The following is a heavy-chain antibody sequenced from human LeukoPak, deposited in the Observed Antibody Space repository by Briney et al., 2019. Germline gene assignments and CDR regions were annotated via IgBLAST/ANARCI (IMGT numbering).Heavy chain of an antibody. CDR2: IYPGDSDT. CDR1: GYSFTSYW. V-gene: IGHV5-51*01. D-gene: IGHD2-2*01. Sequence: GESLKISCKGFGYSFTSYWIGWVRQMPGKGLEWMGIIYPGDSDTRYSPSLQGQVTISADKSISTAYLQWSSLKASDTAMYYCARAGYCSSTSCFGPDYWGQGTLVTVSS. CDR3: ARAGYCSSTSCFGPDY. J-gene: IGHJ4*02.